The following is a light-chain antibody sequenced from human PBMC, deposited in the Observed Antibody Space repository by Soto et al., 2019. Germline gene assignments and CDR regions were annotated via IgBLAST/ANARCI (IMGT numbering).Light chain of an antibody. CDR2: AAS. CDR1: QSVSSSY. V-gene: IGKV3-20*01. Sequence: EIVLTQSPGTLSLSPGERATLSCRASQSVSSSYLAWYQQKPGQAPRLLIYAASSRATGIPDRFSGSGSGTDFTLTISSLEPEDFAVYYCQQYGSSSGYTFGQGTKLEIK. J-gene: IGKJ2*01. CDR3: QQYGSSSGYT.